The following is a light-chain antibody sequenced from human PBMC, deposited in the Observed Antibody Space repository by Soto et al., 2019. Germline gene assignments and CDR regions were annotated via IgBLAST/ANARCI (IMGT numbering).Light chain of an antibody. Sequence: DIQMTQSPSTLSASVGDTVTITCRASESIDNWLAWYQQKPGKAPKLLIFAASTLVRGVPSRFSGRGSGTESTLTISSLQADDYATFYCQQYHTDWTFGKGTKVDIK. CDR3: QQYHTDWT. J-gene: IGKJ1*01. CDR2: AAS. CDR1: ESIDNW. V-gene: IGKV1-5*01.